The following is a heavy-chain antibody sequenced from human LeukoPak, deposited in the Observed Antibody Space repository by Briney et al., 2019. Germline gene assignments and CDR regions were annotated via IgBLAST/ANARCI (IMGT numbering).Heavy chain of an antibody. CDR3: ARGPYQLLWFGEPFDY. D-gene: IGHD3-10*01. CDR1: GGSISSGDYY. Sequence: PSETLSLTCTVSGGSISSGDYYWSWIRQPPGKGLEWIGYIYYSGSTDYNPSLKSRVTISVDTSKNQFSLKLSSVTAADTAVYYCARGPYQLLWFGEPFDYWGQGTLVTVSS. V-gene: IGHV4-30-4*01. J-gene: IGHJ4*02. CDR2: IYYSGST.